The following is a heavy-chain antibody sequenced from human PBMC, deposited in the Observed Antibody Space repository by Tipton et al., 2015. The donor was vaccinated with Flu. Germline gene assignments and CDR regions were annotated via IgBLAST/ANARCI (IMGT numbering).Heavy chain of an antibody. V-gene: IGHV3-48*03. Sequence: QLVQSGGGLVQPGGSLRLSCAASGFTFSSYEMNWVRQAPGKGLEWLSYISSSGTTIYYADSVKGRFTISRDNAENSLYLQMNSLRAEDAAVYYCARVAILDYWGQGTLVTVSS. CDR1: GFTFSSYE. D-gene: IGHD2-21*01. CDR2: ISSSGTTI. J-gene: IGHJ4*02. CDR3: ARVAILDY.